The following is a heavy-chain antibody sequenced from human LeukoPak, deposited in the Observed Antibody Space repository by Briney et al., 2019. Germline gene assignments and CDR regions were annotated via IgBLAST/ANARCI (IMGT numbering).Heavy chain of an antibody. V-gene: IGHV4-59*11. CDR1: GDSINSLDL. J-gene: IGHJ4*02. D-gene: IGHD2/OR15-2a*01. CDR2: IYYSGST. CDR3: ASHFQGPFDY. Sequence: PSGTLSLTCTVSGDSINSLDLWSWVRQPPGKGLEWIGYIYYSGSTNYNPSLKSRVTISVDTSKNQFSLKLSSVTAADTAVYYCASHFQGPFDYWGQGTLVTVSS.